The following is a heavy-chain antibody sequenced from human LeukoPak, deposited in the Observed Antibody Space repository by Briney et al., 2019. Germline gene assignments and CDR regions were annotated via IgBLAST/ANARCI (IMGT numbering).Heavy chain of an antibody. D-gene: IGHD3-10*01. J-gene: IGHJ4*02. CDR2: IKDDEGET. V-gene: IGHV3-7*01. CDR1: GFPFYGYW. Sequence: GGSLRLSCAATGFPFYGYWMTWVRQAPGKGLEWVANIKDDEGETNYADSVKGRFTISRDNAKNSLYLQMDSMRVEDTAVYFCAKAKEFDYGSGTGHYYPYSFDLWGQGTLVTASS. CDR3: AKAKEFDYGSGTGHYYPYSFDL.